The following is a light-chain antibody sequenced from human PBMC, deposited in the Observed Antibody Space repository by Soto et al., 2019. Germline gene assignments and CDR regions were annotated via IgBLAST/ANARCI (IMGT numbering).Light chain of an antibody. J-gene: IGLJ1*01. V-gene: IGLV2-14*01. Sequence: QSALAQPAFVSGSPGQSITISCTGTSSDVGGYNYVSWYQQHPGKAPQLMIYDVSNRPSGVSNRFSGSKSGNTASLTISGLQAEDEADYYCSSYSSSSTLVFGTGTKVTVL. CDR3: SSYSSSSTLV. CDR1: SSDVGGYNY. CDR2: DVS.